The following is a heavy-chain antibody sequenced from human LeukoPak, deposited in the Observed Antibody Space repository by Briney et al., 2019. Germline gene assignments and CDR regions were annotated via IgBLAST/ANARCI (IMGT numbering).Heavy chain of an antibody. D-gene: IGHD6-19*01. CDR1: GGSISSYY. J-gene: IGHJ2*01. CDR2: IYYSGST. CDR3: ARAVAGLGSSWYFDH. V-gene: IGHV4-59*01. Sequence: SETLSLTCTVSGGSISSYYWSWIRQPPGKGLEWIGYIYYSGSTNYNPSLKSRVTISVDTSKNQFSLKLSSVTAADTAVYYCARAVAGLGSSWYFDHWGRGTLVTVSS.